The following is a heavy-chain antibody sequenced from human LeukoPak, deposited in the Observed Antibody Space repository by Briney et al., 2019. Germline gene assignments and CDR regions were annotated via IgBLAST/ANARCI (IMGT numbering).Heavy chain of an antibody. J-gene: IGHJ3*02. CDR2: ISAYNGNT. V-gene: IGHV1-18*01. CDR1: GYTFTSYG. CDR3: ARTPPIRYRDGYNYGAFDI. Sequence: ASVKVSCKASGYTFTSYGISWVRQAPGQGLEWMGWISAYNGNTNYAQKLQGRVTMTTDTSTSTAYMELRSLRSDDTAMYYCARTPPIRYRDGYNYGAFDIWGQGTMVTVSS. D-gene: IGHD5-24*01.